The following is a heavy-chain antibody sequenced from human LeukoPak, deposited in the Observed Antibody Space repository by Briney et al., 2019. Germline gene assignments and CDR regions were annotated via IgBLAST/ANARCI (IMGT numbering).Heavy chain of an antibody. CDR3: ARSTRVYGSGTYLAFDY. D-gene: IGHD3-10*01. Sequence: SETLSLTCTVSGGSISSYYWSWLRQPAGRGLEWIGHIYTSGSTNSTPTLKTRVTMSLDTSTNQFSLKLSSVTAADTAAYYCARSTRVYGSGTYLAFDYWGQGTLVTVSS. CDR2: IYTSGST. V-gene: IGHV4-4*07. CDR1: GGSISSYY. J-gene: IGHJ4*02.